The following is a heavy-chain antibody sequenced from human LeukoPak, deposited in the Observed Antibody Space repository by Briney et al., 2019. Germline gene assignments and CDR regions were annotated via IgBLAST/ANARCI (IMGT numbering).Heavy chain of an antibody. CDR3: ARGVGYYDSSGYYDY. Sequence: GASVKVSCKASGYTFTSYGITWVRQAPGQGLEWMGWISPYNGNTNYAQKLQVRVIMTTDTSTSIAYMELRSLRSDDTAVYYCARGVGYYDSSGYYDYWGQGTLVTVSS. J-gene: IGHJ4*02. CDR1: GYTFTSYG. D-gene: IGHD3-22*01. CDR2: ISPYNGNT. V-gene: IGHV1-18*01.